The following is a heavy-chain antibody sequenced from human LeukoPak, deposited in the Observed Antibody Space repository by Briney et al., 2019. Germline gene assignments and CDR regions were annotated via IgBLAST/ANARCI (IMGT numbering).Heavy chain of an antibody. D-gene: IGHD2-15*01. J-gene: IGHJ3*02. CDR1: DDSITIYY. V-gene: IGHV4-59*12. CDR3: ARVGDIVVVVAATQDAFDI. Sequence: SETLSLTCTASDDSITIYYWSWIRQPPGKGLEWIGYIDHTGSTNYNPSLNSRVTISRDTSKNHFSLKLSSVTAADTAVYYCARVGDIVVVVAATQDAFDIWGQGTMVTVSS. CDR2: IDHTGST.